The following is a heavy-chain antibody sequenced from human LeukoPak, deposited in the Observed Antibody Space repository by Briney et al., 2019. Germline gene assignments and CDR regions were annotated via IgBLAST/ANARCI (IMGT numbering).Heavy chain of an antibody. CDR1: GFTFSSYI. D-gene: IGHD3-10*01. J-gene: IGHJ4*02. CDR2: IKSKTDGETT. Sequence: GGSLRLSCAASGFTFSSYIMNWVRQAPGKGLEWIGRIKSKTDGETTNYAEPVRGRFTISRDDSKSAVYLQMNSLKIEDTAVYYCTTDLGTYYHGSQRLIPIDYWGQGTLVTVSS. CDR3: TTDLGTYYHGSQRLIPIDY. V-gene: IGHV3-15*01.